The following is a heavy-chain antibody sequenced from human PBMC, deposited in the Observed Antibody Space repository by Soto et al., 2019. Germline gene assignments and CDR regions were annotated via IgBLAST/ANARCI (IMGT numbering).Heavy chain of an antibody. Sequence: LGASLKISCQCSGYTFSNFWIAWVRQLPGKGLEYMGIIYPGDSETRYSPSFHGKVTISADRSIGTAYLQWSSLEASDSAFYYCAKVMVKNWFDPWGQGTLVTVSS. D-gene: IGHD3-16*01. CDR1: GYTFSNFW. CDR2: IYPGDSET. J-gene: IGHJ5*02. CDR3: AKVMVKNWFDP. V-gene: IGHV5-51*01.